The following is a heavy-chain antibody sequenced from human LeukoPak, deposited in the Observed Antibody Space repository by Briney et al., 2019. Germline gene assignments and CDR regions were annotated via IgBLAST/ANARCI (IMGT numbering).Heavy chain of an antibody. D-gene: IGHD6-13*01. V-gene: IGHV4-39*01. CDR2: IYYSGST. CDR1: GFTFSSYW. CDR3: ARRIVATAGNFDY. J-gene: IGHJ4*02. Sequence: GSLRLSCAASGFTFSSYWMSWIRQPPGKGLEWIGSIYYSGSTYYNPSLKSRVTISVDTSKNQFSLKLSSVTAADTAVYYCARRIVATAGNFDYWGQGTLVTVSS.